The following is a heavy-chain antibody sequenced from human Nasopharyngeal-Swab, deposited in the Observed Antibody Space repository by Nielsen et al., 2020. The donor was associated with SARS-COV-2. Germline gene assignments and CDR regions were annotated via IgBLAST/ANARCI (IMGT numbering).Heavy chain of an antibody. J-gene: IGHJ6*03. D-gene: IGHD3-10*01. Sequence: LRLSCTVSGGSISSGGYYWSWIRQHPGKGLEWIGYIYYSGSTYYNPSLKSRVTISVDTSKNQFSLKLSSVTAADTAVYYCARERGELLVYYYYYMDVWGKGTTVTVSS. V-gene: IGHV4-31*03. CDR3: ARERGELLVYYYYYMDV. CDR2: IYYSGST. CDR1: GGSISSGGYY.